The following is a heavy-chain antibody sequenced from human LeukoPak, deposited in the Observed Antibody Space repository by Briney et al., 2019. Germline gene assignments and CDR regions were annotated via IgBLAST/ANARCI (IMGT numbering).Heavy chain of an antibody. CDR3: ALGDGTMVRGALDY. D-gene: IGHD3-10*01. Sequence: MPGGSLRLSCAASGFTFSSYSMNWVRQAPGKGLEWVSSISSSSSYIYYADSVKGRFTISRDNSKNTLYLQMNSLRAEDTAVYYCALGDGTMVRGALDYWGQGTLVTVSS. J-gene: IGHJ4*02. V-gene: IGHV3-21*01. CDR2: ISSSSSYI. CDR1: GFTFSSYS.